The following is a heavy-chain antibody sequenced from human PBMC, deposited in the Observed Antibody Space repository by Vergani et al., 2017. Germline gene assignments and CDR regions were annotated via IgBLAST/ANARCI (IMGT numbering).Heavy chain of an antibody. CDR1: GFTFSDYY. D-gene: IGHD3-22*01. Sequence: VQLVESGGGLVKPGGSLRLSCAASGFTFSDYYMSWIRQAPGKGLEWVSYISSSGSTIYYADSVKGRFTISRDNAKNSLYLQMNSLRAEDTAVYYCASRRYYYDSSGYYPDAFDIWGQGTMVTVSS. J-gene: IGHJ3*02. V-gene: IGHV3-11*01. CDR2: ISSSGSTI. CDR3: ASRRYYYDSSGYYPDAFDI.